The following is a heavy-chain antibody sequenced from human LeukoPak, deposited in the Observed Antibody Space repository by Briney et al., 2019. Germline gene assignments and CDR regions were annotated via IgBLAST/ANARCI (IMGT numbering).Heavy chain of an antibody. Sequence: PGGSLRLSCAASGFTFSSYEMNWVRQAPGKGLEWFSYISNSGTAIYYADSVKGRFTISRDNAKSLLYMQMNSLRAEDTAVYYCARAGYSMDTEYFQHWGQGTLVTVSS. J-gene: IGHJ1*01. D-gene: IGHD5-18*01. CDR1: GFTFSSYE. CDR3: ARAGYSMDTEYFQH. CDR2: ISNSGTAI. V-gene: IGHV3-48*03.